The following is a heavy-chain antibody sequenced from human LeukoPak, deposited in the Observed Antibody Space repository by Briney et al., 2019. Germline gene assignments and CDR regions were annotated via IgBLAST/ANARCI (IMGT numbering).Heavy chain of an antibody. D-gene: IGHD6-13*01. Sequence: ASVKVSCKASGYTFTGYYMHWVRQAPGQGLEWMGWINPNSGGTNYAQKFQGRVTMTRDTSISTAYMELSRLRSDDTAVYYCARDDPIAAAGTMGNYWGQGTLVTVSS. CDR1: GYTFTGYY. V-gene: IGHV1-2*02. CDR2: INPNSGGT. J-gene: IGHJ4*02. CDR3: ARDDPIAAAGTMGNY.